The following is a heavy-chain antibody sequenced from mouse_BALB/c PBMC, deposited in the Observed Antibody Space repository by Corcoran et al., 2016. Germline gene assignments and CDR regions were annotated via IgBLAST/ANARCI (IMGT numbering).Heavy chain of an antibody. CDR2: INTYTGEP. Sequence: QIQLVQSGPELKKPGETVKISCKASGYAFTNFGMNWVKQAPGKALKWMGWINTYTGEPTYTDDFKGRFAFSLETSASTAYLQINNLKNEDTATYFCAKPPYDYYAMDYWGQGTSVTVSS. CDR1: GYAFTNFG. J-gene: IGHJ4*01. V-gene: IGHV9-3-1*01. CDR3: AKPPYDYYAMDY.